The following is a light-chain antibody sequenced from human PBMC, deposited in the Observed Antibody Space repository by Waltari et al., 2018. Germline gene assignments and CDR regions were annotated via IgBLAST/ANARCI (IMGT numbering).Light chain of an antibody. CDR2: DVS. J-gene: IGLJ3*02. V-gene: IGLV2-14*03. CDR3: NSHTSSNTWL. Sequence: WFQHLPVKAPRCVFYDVSRRPSWVSNRFSGSKSGNTASLTISGLQTKDEADYYCNSHTSSNTWLFGGCTKLTVL.